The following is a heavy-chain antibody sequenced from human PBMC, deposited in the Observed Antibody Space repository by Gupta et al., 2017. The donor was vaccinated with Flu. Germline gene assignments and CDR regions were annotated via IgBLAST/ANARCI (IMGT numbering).Heavy chain of an antibody. D-gene: IGHD2-21*02. Sequence: QVQLVESGGGVVQPGRSLRLSCAASGFTFSSYGMHWVRQAPGKGLEWVAVIWYDGSNKYYADSVKGRFTISRDNSKNTLYLQMNSLRAEDTAVYYCAKTREDTAWYFDLWGRGTLVTVSS. J-gene: IGHJ2*01. V-gene: IGHV3-33*06. CDR2: IWYDGSNK. CDR3: AKTREDTAWYFDL. CDR1: GFTFSSYG.